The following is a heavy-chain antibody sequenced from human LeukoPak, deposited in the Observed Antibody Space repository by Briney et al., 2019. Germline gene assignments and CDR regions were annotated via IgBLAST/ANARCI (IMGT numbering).Heavy chain of an antibody. V-gene: IGHV4-59*02. Sequence: SETLSLTCTVSGGSVSGYYWSWLRQPPGKGLEWIAYISRSGNTNYNPSLKSRVTISKDTSKNQFSLRSNSVTAADTAVYHCARGAGWYEYWGQGTLVTVSS. D-gene: IGHD6-19*01. J-gene: IGHJ4*02. CDR1: GGSVSGYY. CDR3: ARGAGWYEY. CDR2: ISRSGNT.